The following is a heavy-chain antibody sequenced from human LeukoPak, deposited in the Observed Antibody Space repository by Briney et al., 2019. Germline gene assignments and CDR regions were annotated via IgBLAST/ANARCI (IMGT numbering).Heavy chain of an antibody. J-gene: IGHJ4*02. V-gene: IGHV4-39*07. D-gene: IGHD3-22*01. CDR2: IYYSGYT. CDR1: GGSIGSNNYY. Sequence: SETLSLTCTVSGGSIGSNNYYWGWIRQPPGKGLEWIGSIYYSGYTYYNPSLKSRVTISIDTSKNQFSLKLSSVTAADTAVYYCAREIVYDSSGYFRDGFDYWGQGTLVTVSS. CDR3: AREIVYDSSGYFRDGFDY.